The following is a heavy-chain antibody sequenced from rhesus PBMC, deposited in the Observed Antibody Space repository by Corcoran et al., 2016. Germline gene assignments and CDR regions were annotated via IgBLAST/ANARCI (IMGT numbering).Heavy chain of an antibody. V-gene: IGHV4S7*01. J-gene: IGHJ4*01. CDR2: IYGGSGST. Sequence: QVQLQESGPGVVKPSETLSLTCAVSGGSISGYYLWSWIRQPPGKGLEWIGYIYGGSGSTSYNPSLKSRVISSIDTSKNQFSLKLSSVTAADTAVYYCARGYYEDDYGYYYTPYYFDYWGQGVLVTVSS. CDR1: GGSISGYYL. CDR3: ARGYYEDDYGYYYTPYYFDY. D-gene: IGHD3S6*01.